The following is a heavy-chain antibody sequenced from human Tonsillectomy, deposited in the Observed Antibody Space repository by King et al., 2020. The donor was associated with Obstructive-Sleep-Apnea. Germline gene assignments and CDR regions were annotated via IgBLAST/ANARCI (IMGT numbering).Heavy chain of an antibody. CDR2: ISWNSGSI. CDR1: GFTFDDYA. V-gene: IGHV3-9*01. CDR3: AKARDILTSFDY. D-gene: IGHD3-9*01. Sequence: VQLVESGGGLVQPGRSLRLSCAASGFTFDDYAMHWVRQAPGKGLEWVSGISWNSGSIVYADSVKGRFTISRDNAKNSLYLQMSSLRAEDTALYYCAKARDILTSFDYWGQGTLVTVSS. J-gene: IGHJ4*02.